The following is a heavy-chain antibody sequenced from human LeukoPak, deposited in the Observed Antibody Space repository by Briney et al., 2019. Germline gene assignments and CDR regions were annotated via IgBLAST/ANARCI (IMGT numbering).Heavy chain of an antibody. D-gene: IGHD2-15*01. Sequence: PSETLSLTCTVSGDSISGFYWSWIRQPPGKGLEWIGYMYYSGTTNYNPSLKSRLTISVDTSKNQFSLKLSSVTAADTAVYYCARATYCSGGSCYHGAGYYYMDVWGKGTTVTVSS. V-gene: IGHV4-59*01. CDR2: MYYSGTT. J-gene: IGHJ6*03. CDR3: ARATYCSGGSCYHGAGYYYMDV. CDR1: GDSISGFY.